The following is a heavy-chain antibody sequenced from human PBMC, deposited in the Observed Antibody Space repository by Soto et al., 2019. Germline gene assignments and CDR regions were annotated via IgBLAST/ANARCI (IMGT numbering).Heavy chain of an antibody. D-gene: IGHD6-19*01. CDR3: AKTEQWLIAYFDY. CDR1: GFTFSSYA. V-gene: IGHV3-23*01. J-gene: IGHJ4*02. CDR2: ISGSGTST. Sequence: EVQLLESGGGLVQPGGSLRLSCAASGFTFSSYAMSWVRQAPGKGPEWVSAISGSGTSTYYADSVKGRFTISRDNSKNTLYLQTTSLRAEDTAVYYCAKTEQWLIAYFDYWGQGALVSVSS.